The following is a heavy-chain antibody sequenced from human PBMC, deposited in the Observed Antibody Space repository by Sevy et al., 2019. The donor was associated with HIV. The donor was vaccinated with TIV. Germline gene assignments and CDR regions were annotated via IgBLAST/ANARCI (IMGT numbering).Heavy chain of an antibody. CDR1: GGSISSYY. Sequence: SETLSLTCTVSGGSISSYYWSWIRQPPGKGLEWIGYIYYSGSTNYNPSLKSRVTISVDTSKNQFSLKLSSVTAADTAVYYCARENNWDTIDYRGQGTLVTVSS. V-gene: IGHV4-59*01. J-gene: IGHJ4*02. CDR2: IYYSGST. D-gene: IGHD1-20*01. CDR3: ARENNWDTIDY.